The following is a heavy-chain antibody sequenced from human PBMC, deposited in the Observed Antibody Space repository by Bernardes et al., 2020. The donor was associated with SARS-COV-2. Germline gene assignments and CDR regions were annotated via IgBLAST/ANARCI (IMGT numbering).Heavy chain of an antibody. D-gene: IGHD2-15*01. Sequence: SETLSLTCAVSGYSISSGYSWGWFRQPPGRGLEWIGNTSQRGSAYYNPSLKSRVTISVDTAKNQFSLKLSSVTAADTAVYYCARDLLYCSGGTCSFCWGQGTLVTVSS. J-gene: IGHJ4*02. V-gene: IGHV4-38-2*02. CDR3: ARDLLYCSGGTCSFC. CDR2: TSQRGSA. CDR1: GYSISSGYS.